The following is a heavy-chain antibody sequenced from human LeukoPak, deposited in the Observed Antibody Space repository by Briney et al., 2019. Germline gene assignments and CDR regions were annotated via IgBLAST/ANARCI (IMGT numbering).Heavy chain of an antibody. D-gene: IGHD2-2*01. Sequence: GGSLRLSCAASGFTFSSYAMHWVRQAPGKGLEWVAVISYDGSNKYYADSVKGRFTISRDNSKNTLYLQMNSLRAEDTAVYYCARGDIVVVPAALDYWGQGTLVTVSS. CDR2: ISYDGSNK. V-gene: IGHV3-30-3*01. CDR1: GFTFSSYA. CDR3: ARGDIVVVPAALDY. J-gene: IGHJ4*02.